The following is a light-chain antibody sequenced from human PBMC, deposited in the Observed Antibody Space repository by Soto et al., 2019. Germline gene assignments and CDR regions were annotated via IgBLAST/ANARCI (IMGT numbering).Light chain of an antibody. CDR3: QQYXNWPRT. Sequence: EIVMTQSPATLSVSPGERATLSCRASQSVSSNLAWYQQKPGQAPRLLIYGASTRATGIPARFSGSGSGTEFTLTISSLQSEVFAVSYSQQYXNWPRTFRQGTKV. J-gene: IGKJ1*01. CDR2: GAS. CDR1: QSVSSN. V-gene: IGKV3-15*01.